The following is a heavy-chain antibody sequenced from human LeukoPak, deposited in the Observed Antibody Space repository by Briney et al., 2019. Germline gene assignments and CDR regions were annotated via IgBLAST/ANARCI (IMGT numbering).Heavy chain of an antibody. CDR3: AGAMYDILTGYYHLSY. Sequence: GASVKVSCKASGYTFTSYGISWVRQAPGQGLEWMGWISAYNGNTNYAQKLQGRVTMTTDTSTSTAYMELRSLRSGDTAVYYCAGAMYDILTGYYHLSYWGQGTLVTVSS. CDR1: GYTFTSYG. V-gene: IGHV1-18*04. CDR2: ISAYNGNT. D-gene: IGHD3-9*01. J-gene: IGHJ4*02.